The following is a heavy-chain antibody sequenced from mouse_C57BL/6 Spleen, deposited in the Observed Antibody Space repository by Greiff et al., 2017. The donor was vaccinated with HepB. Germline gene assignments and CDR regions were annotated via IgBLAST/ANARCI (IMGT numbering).Heavy chain of an antibody. Sequence: EVQGVESGGGLVQPGGSLKLSCAASGFTFSDYGMAWVRQAPRKGPEWVAFISNLAYSIYYADTVTGRFTISRENAKNTLYLEMSSLRSEDTAMYYCARQGYYGSSPFAYWGQGTLVTVSA. CDR1: GFTFSDYG. D-gene: IGHD1-1*01. V-gene: IGHV5-15*01. CDR2: ISNLAYSI. J-gene: IGHJ3*01. CDR3: ARQGYYGSSPFAY.